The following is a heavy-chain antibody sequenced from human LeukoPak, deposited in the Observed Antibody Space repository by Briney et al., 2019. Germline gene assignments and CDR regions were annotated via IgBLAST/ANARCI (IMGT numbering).Heavy chain of an antibody. J-gene: IGHJ6*03. CDR2: ISTVSTYT. CDR3: ARDGGSFYYYYYMDV. CDR1: GFTFTDYS. D-gene: IGHD6-13*01. V-gene: IGHV3-21*01. Sequence: GGSLRLSCAASGFTFTDYSMTWVRQAPGKGLEWVASISTVSTYTFYSDSVKGRFIISRDNAKNTLYLQMSSLSAEDTAVYFCARDGGSFYYYYYMDVWGRGTTVTVSS.